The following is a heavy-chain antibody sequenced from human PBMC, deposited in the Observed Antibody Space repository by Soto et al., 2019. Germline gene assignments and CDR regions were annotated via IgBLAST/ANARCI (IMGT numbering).Heavy chain of an antibody. J-gene: IGHJ5*02. CDR1: DGSFSGYY. Sequence: TMSLTCAVYDGSFSGYYWSWISKPPRKGLEWIGEINHSGSTTYNPSLTSRVTISVDTSKNQFSLKLSSVTAADTAVYYCARVKGFILPISYYYGSGSYSWFEPWGQGTLVTVSS. CDR2: INHSGST. V-gene: IGHV4-34*01. D-gene: IGHD3-10*01. CDR3: ARVKGFILPISYYYGSGSYSWFEP.